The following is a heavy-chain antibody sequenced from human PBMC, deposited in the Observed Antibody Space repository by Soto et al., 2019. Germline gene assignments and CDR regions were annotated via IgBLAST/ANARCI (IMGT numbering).Heavy chain of an antibody. CDR3: ARDKIAAVDYYNYGMDV. CDR2: INAGNGNT. D-gene: IGHD6-25*01. Sequence: ASVKVSCKASGYTFTSYAMHWVRQAPGQRLEWMGWINAGNGNTKYSQKLQGRVTITRDTSASTAYMELSSLRSEDTAVYYCARDKIAAVDYYNYGMDVWGQGTTVTVSS. CDR1: GYTFTSYA. V-gene: IGHV1-3*01. J-gene: IGHJ6*02.